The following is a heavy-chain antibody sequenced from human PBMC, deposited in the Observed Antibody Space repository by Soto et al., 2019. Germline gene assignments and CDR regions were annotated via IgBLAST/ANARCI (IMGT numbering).Heavy chain of an antibody. V-gene: IGHV4-59*01. Sequence: TSETLSLTCTVSGGSISSYYWSWIRQPPGKGLEWIGYIYYSGSTNYNPSLKSRVTISVDTSKNQFSLKLSSVTAADTAVYYCARVSGITIFGVVIRPSGYYYGMDVWGQGTTVTAP. CDR2: IYYSGST. J-gene: IGHJ6*02. D-gene: IGHD3-3*01. CDR3: ARVSGITIFGVVIRPSGYYYGMDV. CDR1: GGSISSYY.